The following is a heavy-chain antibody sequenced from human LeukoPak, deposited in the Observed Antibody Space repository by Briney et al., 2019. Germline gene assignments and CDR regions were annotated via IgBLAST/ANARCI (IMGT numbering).Heavy chain of an antibody. J-gene: IGHJ4*02. CDR3: AKDTRYYDSSGNY. V-gene: IGHV3-23*01. CDR1: GFTFSSYG. D-gene: IGHD3-22*01. CDR2: ISGSGGST. Sequence: GGSLRLSCAASGFTFSSYGMSWVRQAPGKGLEWVSAISGSGGSTYYADSVKGRFTISRDNSKNTLYLQMNSLRAEDTAVYYCAKDTRYYDSSGNYWGQGTLVTVSS.